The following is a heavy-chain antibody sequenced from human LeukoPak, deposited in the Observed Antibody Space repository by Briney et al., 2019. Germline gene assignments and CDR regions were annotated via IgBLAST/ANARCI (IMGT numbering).Heavy chain of an antibody. Sequence: SETQSLTCAVYGGSFSGYYWSWIRQPPGKGLEWIGEINHSGSTNYNPSLKSRVTISVDTSKNQFSLKLSSVTAADTAVYYCARGVRYGAGAQGDYWGQGTLVTVSS. D-gene: IGHD3-10*01. J-gene: IGHJ4*02. CDR2: INHSGST. CDR1: GGSFSGYY. V-gene: IGHV4-34*01. CDR3: ARGVRYGAGAQGDY.